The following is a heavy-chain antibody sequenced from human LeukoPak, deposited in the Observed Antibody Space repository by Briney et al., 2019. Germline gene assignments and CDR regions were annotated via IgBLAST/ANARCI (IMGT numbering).Heavy chain of an antibody. CDR3: ARDFATWYFDY. CDR2: INTYDGNT. CDR1: GYTFSSYH. D-gene: IGHD2-15*01. J-gene: IGHJ4*02. Sequence: ALVKVSCKASGYTFSSYHVSWVRQAPGQGLEWMGWINTYDGNTNYAQNFQGRVAMTTDTSTSTAYMELRSLRSDDTAVYYCARDFATWYFDYWGQGTLVTVSS. V-gene: IGHV1-18*01.